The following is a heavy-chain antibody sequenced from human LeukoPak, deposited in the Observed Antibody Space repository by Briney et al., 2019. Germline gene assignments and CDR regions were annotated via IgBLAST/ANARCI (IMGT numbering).Heavy chain of an antibody. V-gene: IGHV3-21*04. CDR2: ISSSSSYI. J-gene: IGHJ4*02. CDR1: GFTFSSYS. CDR3: AKAKVRIAVAFVY. Sequence: GGSLRLSCAASGFTFSSYSMNWVRQAPGKGLEWVSSISSSSSYIYYADSVKGRFTISRDNSKNTLYLQMNSLRAEDTAVYYCAKAKVRIAVAFVYWGQGTLVTVSS. D-gene: IGHD6-19*01.